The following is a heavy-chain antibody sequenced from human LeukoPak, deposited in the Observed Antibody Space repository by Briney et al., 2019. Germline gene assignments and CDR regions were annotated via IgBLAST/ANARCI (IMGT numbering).Heavy chain of an antibody. J-gene: IGHJ4*02. Sequence: PGGSLRLSCAASGFTFGSYGMHWVRQAPGKGLEWVAVIWYDESNRYYADSVKGRFTISRDNSKNTLYLQMNSLRAEDTAVYYCAKDRDFWSGKAFDYWGQGTLVTVSS. CDR3: AKDRDFWSGKAFDY. V-gene: IGHV3-33*06. CDR1: GFTFGSYG. CDR2: IWYDESNR. D-gene: IGHD3-3*01.